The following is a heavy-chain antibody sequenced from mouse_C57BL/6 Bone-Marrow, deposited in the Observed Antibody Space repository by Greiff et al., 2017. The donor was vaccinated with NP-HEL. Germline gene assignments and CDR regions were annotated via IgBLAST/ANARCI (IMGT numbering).Heavy chain of an antibody. Sequence: QVQLQQSGAELARPGASVKMSCKASGYTFTSYTMHWVNQRPGQGLEWIGYINPSSGYTKYNQKFKDKATLTADKSSSTAYMQLSSLTSEDSAVYYCARGAIYYGAYWGQGTLVTVSA. D-gene: IGHD2-1*01. CDR1: GYTFTSYT. V-gene: IGHV1-4*01. J-gene: IGHJ3*01. CDR3: ARGAIYYGAY. CDR2: INPSSGYT.